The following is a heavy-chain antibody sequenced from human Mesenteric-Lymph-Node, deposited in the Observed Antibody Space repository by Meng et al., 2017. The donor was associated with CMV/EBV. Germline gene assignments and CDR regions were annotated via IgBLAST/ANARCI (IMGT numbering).Heavy chain of an antibody. CDR3: AKDSVLGSGSYDH. CDR1: GFTFSNYW. D-gene: IGHD3-10*01. CDR2: VNEAGTDT. V-gene: IGHV3-74*01. Sequence: GGSLRLSCVASGFTFSNYWMHWVRQAPGKGLEWVSRVNEAGTDTSDTDSVRGRFTISRDNAKNTFYLQMNSLRVEDTAVYYCAKDSVLGSGSYDHWGQGTLVTVSS. J-gene: IGHJ5*02.